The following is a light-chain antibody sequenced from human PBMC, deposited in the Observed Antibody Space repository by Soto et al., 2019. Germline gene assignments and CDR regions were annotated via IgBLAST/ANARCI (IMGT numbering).Light chain of an antibody. J-gene: IGKJ1*01. CDR3: QQYGSSPRWT. Sequence: EIVLTQSRATLCLSRGDRGTLSWTASQSVSSNLAWYQQKPGQAPRLLIYGASSRATGIPDRFSGSGSGTDFTLTISRLEPEDFAVYHCQQYGSSPRWTFGQGTKVDIK. V-gene: IGKV3-20*01. CDR2: GAS. CDR1: QSVSSN.